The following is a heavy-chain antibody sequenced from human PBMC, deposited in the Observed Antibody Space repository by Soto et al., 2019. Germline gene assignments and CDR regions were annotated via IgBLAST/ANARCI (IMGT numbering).Heavy chain of an antibody. V-gene: IGHV3-33*01. Sequence: QVQLVESGGGVVQPGRSLRLSWAASGFTFGSYGRHWVRQAPGKGRGWGAVIWYDGSNKYYADSVKGRFTISRDNSKNTLYLQMNSLRAEDTAVYYCARDLRRFWSSTSYYYGMDVWGQGTTVTVSS. D-gene: IGHD2-2*01. CDR3: ARDLRRFWSSTSYYYGMDV. J-gene: IGHJ6*02. CDR1: GFTFGSYG. CDR2: IWYDGSNK.